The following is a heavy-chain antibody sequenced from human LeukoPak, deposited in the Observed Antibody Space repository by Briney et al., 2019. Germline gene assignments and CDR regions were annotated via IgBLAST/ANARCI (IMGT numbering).Heavy chain of an antibody. CDR2: IYYSGST. CDR1: GGSISSSSYY. J-gene: IGHJ4*02. CDR3: ARMLGWFGDRRFDY. V-gene: IGHV4-39*07. Sequence: PSETLSLTCTVSGGSISSSSYYWGWIRQPPGKGLEWIGSIYYSGSTYYNPSLKSRVTISVDKSKNQFSLKLSSVTAADTAVYYCARMLGWFGDRRFDYWGQGTLVTVSS. D-gene: IGHD3-10*01.